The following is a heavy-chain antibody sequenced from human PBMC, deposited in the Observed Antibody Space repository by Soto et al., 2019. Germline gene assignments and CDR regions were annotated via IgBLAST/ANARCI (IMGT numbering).Heavy chain of an antibody. J-gene: IGHJ6*02. V-gene: IGHV3-74*01. CDR2: IISGGTRV. CDR3: ARERTSKGGMDV. Sequence: GSLRLSCAASGXTVSNDWMNWVRRGPGKGLEWVSRIISGGTRVNYADSVKCLFTVAIDNAKNTLYLEMHSMTADDKAVYYCARERTSKGGMDVWGQGTTDTVS. CDR1: GXTVSNDW.